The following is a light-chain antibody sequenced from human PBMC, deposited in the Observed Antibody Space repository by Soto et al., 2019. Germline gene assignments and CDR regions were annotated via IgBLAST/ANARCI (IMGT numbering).Light chain of an antibody. CDR1: QSISTS. V-gene: IGKV1-39*01. CDR2: AAS. Sequence: DIQMTQSPSSLSASVGDRVTITCRASQSISTSLNWYQQKPGKAPKLLIYAASKLQSGVPSRFSGSGSGTDFTLTISSLQPEDFATYFCQQSYTTPVYSFGQGTKVDIK. CDR3: QQSYTTPVYS. J-gene: IGKJ2*01.